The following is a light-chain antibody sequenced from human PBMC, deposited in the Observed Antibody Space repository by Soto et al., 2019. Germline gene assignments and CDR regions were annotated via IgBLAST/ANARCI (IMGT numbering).Light chain of an antibody. CDR3: QQYNQWPGT. Sequence: EIVLTQSPSALSVSPLESATLSCRASQSISSNLAWYQQKPGQSPRLLIYGASSRATGVPVRFSGSGSGVAFTLTISGLQSEDFAVYHCQQYNQWPGTFGQGTKV. V-gene: IGKV3-15*01. CDR2: GAS. J-gene: IGKJ1*01. CDR1: QSISSN.